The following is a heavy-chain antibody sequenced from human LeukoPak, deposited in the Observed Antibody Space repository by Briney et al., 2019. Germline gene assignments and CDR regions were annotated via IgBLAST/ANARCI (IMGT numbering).Heavy chain of an antibody. V-gene: IGHV3-23*01. CDR1: GFTFRSYG. J-gene: IGHJ3*02. CDR2: MSGSGGST. CDR3: ARGSTMIRNALDI. D-gene: IGHD3-22*01. Sequence: GGSLRLSCAASGFTFRSYGMSWVRQAPEKGLEWVSAMSGSGGSTNYAAPVKGRFTISRDNAKNTLYLEMNSLRVEDTALYYCARGSTMIRNALDIWGQGTMVTVSS.